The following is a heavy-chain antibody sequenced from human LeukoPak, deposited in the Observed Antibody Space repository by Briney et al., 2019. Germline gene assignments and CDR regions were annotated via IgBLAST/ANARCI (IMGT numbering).Heavy chain of an antibody. Sequence: SETLSLTCTVSGGSISSYYWSWIRQPAGKGLEWIGYIYYSGSTNYNPSLKSRVTISVDTSKNQFSLKLSSVIAADTAVYYCARDSLAGNVDYWGQGTLVTVSS. J-gene: IGHJ4*02. CDR1: GGSISSYY. CDR3: ARDSLAGNVDY. CDR2: IYYSGST. V-gene: IGHV4-59*01. D-gene: IGHD1-14*01.